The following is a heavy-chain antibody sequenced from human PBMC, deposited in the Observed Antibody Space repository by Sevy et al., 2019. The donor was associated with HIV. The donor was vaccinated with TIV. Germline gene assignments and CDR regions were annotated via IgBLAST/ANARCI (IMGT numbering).Heavy chain of an antibody. CDR2: IYPGDSDT. D-gene: IGHD4-4*01. CDR1: GYSFTSYW. CDR3: ARISNYATDAFDI. Sequence: GKSLKISCKGSGYSFTSYWIGWVRQMPGKGLEWMGIIYPGDSDTRYSPSFQGQVTISADKSISTAYLQWSSLKASDTAMYYCARISNYATDAFDIWGQGTMVTVSS. V-gene: IGHV5-51*01. J-gene: IGHJ3*02.